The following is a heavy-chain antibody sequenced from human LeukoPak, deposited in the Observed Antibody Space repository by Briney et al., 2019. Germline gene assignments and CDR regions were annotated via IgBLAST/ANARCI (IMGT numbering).Heavy chain of an antibody. CDR3: ARGESRRNNWNYDYYYYYMDV. CDR1: GGSISSGSYY. D-gene: IGHD1-7*01. V-gene: IGHV4-61*02. J-gene: IGHJ6*03. CDR2: IYTSGST. Sequence: SQTLSLTCTVSGGSISSGSYYWSWIRQPAGKGLEWIGRIYTSGSTNYNPSLKSRVTISVDTSKNQFSLKLSSVTAADTAVYYCARGESRRNNWNYDYYYYYMDVWGKGTTVTVSS.